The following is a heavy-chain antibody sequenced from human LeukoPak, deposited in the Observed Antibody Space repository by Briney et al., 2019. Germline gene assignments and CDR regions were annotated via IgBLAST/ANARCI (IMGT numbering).Heavy chain of an antibody. CDR1: GYTFTDNF. CDR2: INPNSGVT. Sequence: EASVKVSCKASGYTFTDNFMHWVRQAPGQGLEWMGWINPNSGVTKYAQKFQGRVTMTRDTSISTAYMELSRLRSDDTAVYYCARDAPVALGVGSGPYWGQGTLVTVSS. CDR3: ARDAPVALGVGSGPY. D-gene: IGHD2-15*01. V-gene: IGHV1-2*02. J-gene: IGHJ4*02.